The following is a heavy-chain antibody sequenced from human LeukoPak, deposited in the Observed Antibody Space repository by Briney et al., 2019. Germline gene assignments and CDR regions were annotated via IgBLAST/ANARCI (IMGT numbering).Heavy chain of an antibody. V-gene: IGHV4-31*03. CDR1: GASISSGTHY. Sequence: SSETLSLTCTVSGASISSGTHYYNWLRQHPGKGLEWIGYIYYTGVTSYNPSLKSRVTMSVDTSMNQVSLKLSSLTAADTAVYYCAASSGVTLGRFWGQGTLVTVSS. CDR3: AASSGVTLGRF. J-gene: IGHJ4*02. CDR2: IYYTGVT. D-gene: IGHD3-16*01.